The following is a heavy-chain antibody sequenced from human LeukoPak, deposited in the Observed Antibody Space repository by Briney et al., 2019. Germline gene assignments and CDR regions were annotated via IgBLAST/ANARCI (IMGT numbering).Heavy chain of an antibody. CDR1: GGSISSGGYS. CDR2: IYHSGST. J-gene: IGHJ5*02. Sequence: SQTLSLTCAVSGGSISSGGYSWSWTRQPPGKGLEWIGYIYHSGSTYYNPSLKSRVTISVDRSKNQFSLKLSSVTAADTAVYYCARVGILLWFGEFDAWGQGTLVTVSS. CDR3: ARVGILLWFGEFDA. V-gene: IGHV4-30-2*01. D-gene: IGHD3-10*01.